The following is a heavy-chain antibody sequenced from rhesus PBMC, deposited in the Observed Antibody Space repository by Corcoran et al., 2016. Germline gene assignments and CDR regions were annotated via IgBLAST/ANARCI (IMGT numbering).Heavy chain of an antibody. Sequence: QLQLQESGPGLVKPSETLSVTCAVSGGSISSSYWSWIRQAPGKGREWLGYIYGSGSSTNYNPSLKSGVTLSVDTSKNQLSLKLSSVTTADTAVYYCARVGSWDEYFEFWGQGALVTVSS. D-gene: IGHD6-25*01. CDR3: ARVGSWDEYFEF. V-gene: IGHV4-169*01. CDR2: IYGSGSST. CDR1: GGSISSSY. J-gene: IGHJ1*01.